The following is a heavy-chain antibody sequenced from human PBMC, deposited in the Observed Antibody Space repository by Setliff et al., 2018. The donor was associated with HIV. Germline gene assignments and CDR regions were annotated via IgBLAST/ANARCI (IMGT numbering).Heavy chain of an antibody. CDR3: ARVEGSGSFYHYDS. D-gene: IGHD3-10*01. CDR1: GYTFTDYY. J-gene: IGHJ4*02. CDR2: ITTGNGNT. Sequence: ASVKVSCKASGYTFTDYYIHWVRQAPGQSLEWMGWITTGNGNTKYSQKFQARVTITRDTSATTAYLDLSGLTSEDTAVYYCARVEGSGSFYHYDSWGQGTLVTVSS. V-gene: IGHV1-3*04.